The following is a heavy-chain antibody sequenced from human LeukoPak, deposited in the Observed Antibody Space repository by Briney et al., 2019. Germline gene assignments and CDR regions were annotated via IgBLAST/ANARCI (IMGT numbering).Heavy chain of an antibody. V-gene: IGHV1-2*04. CDR3: ARGPNYYDSSGFHYRD. Sequence: ASVKVSCKASGYTFTGYYMHWVRQAPGQGLEWMGWINPNSGGTNYAQKFQGWATMTRDTSISTAYMELSRLTSDDTAVYYCARGPNYYDSSGFHYRDWGQGTLVTVSS. CDR2: INPNSGGT. CDR1: GYTFTGYY. D-gene: IGHD3-22*01. J-gene: IGHJ4*02.